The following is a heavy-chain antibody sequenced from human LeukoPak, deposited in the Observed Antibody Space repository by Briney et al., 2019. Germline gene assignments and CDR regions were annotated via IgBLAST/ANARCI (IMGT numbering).Heavy chain of an antibody. Sequence: GRSLRLSCVASGFTFSRFAMHWVRQAPGKGLEWVAVISYHGSTEYYADSVKGRFTISRDNSNNKLYLQMNSLRVEDTAVYFCARDMRDSAQSRYLYGYEFDYWGQGTLVAVSS. CDR2: ISYHGSTE. CDR1: GFTFSRFA. V-gene: IGHV3-30-3*01. CDR3: ARDMRDSAQSRYLYGYEFDY. J-gene: IGHJ4*02. D-gene: IGHD5-18*01.